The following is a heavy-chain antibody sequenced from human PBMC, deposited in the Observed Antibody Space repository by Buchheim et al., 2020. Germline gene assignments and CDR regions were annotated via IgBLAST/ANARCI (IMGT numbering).Heavy chain of an antibody. Sequence: QVQLQESGPGLVKPSETLSLTCTVSGGSISSYYWSWIRQPPGKGLEWIGYIYYSGSTNYNPSLKSRVTISVDTSKNQFSLKRSSVPAANTAVYYCAGLLGGEGYWFDPWGQGTL. V-gene: IGHV4-59*01. D-gene: IGHD3-16*01. CDR2: IYYSGST. CDR3: AGLLGGEGYWFDP. CDR1: GGSISSYY. J-gene: IGHJ5*02.